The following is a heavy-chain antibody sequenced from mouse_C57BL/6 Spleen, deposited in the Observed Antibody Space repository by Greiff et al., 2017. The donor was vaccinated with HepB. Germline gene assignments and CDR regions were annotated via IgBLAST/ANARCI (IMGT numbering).Heavy chain of an antibody. CDR2: IRFKSDNYAT. Sequence: EVKLMESGGGLVQPGGSMKLSCVASGFTFSNYWMNWVRQSPEKGLEWVAQIRFKSDNYATHYAESVKGRFTISRDDSKSSVYLQMNNLRAEDTGIYYCTRDDLSSWFAYWGQGTLVTVSA. CDR1: GFTFSNYW. D-gene: IGHD2-3*01. V-gene: IGHV6-3*01. J-gene: IGHJ3*01. CDR3: TRDDLSSWFAY.